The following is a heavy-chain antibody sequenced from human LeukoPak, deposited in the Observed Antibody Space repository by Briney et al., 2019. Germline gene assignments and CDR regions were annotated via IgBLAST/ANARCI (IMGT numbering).Heavy chain of an antibody. J-gene: IGHJ5*02. CDR2: IYRDGET. CDR3: ARGYCTATDCHGGWWFHL. D-gene: IGHD2-8*02. Sequence: PGGSLRLSCVASGFTVSGSYLSWVRQAPGKELEWVSVIYRDGETYYAGSVKGRFTISRDNSKNTVYPQMTNLRVEDTAVYFCARGYCTATDCHGGWWFHLWGQGTLVSASS. V-gene: IGHV3-53*01. CDR1: GFTVSGSY.